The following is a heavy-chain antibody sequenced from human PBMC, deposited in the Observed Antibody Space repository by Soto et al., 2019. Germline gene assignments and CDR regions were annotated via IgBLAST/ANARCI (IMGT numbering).Heavy chain of an antibody. J-gene: IGHJ4*02. CDR3: AGQYDSSGYFFRRLGY. Sequence: QVQLVQSGAEVKKPGSSVKVSCKASGGTFSSYAISWVRQAPGQGLEWMGGIIPIFGTADYAQKFQGRVTITAGESTSKAYMELSSLESEDTAVYFFAGQYDSSGYFFRRLGYLGQGTLVTVSS. CDR1: GGTFSSYA. V-gene: IGHV1-69*12. CDR2: IIPIFGTA. D-gene: IGHD3-22*01.